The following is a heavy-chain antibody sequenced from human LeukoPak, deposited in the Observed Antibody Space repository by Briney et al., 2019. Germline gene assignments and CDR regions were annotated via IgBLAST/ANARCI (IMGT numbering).Heavy chain of an antibody. J-gene: IGHJ6*03. D-gene: IGHD3-10*01. CDR3: ARDGGYYGSGSYYTGRYYYYMDV. CDR1: SGSISSYY. V-gene: IGHV4-59*01. CDR2: IYYSGST. Sequence: SETLSLTCTVSSGSISSYYWSWIRQPPGKGLEWIGYIYYSGSTNYNPSLKSRVTISVDTSKNQFSLKLSSVTAADTAVYYCARDGGYYGSGSYYTGRYYYYMDVWGKGTTVTGSS.